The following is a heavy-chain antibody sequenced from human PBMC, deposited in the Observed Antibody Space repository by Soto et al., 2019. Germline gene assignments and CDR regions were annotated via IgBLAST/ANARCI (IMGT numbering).Heavy chain of an antibody. J-gene: IGHJ5*02. D-gene: IGHD6-6*01. CDR2: IIPIFGTA. CDR1: GGTFSSYA. CDR3: ARDSEYSTAVTPPLKSGWFDP. Sequence: GASVKVSCKASGGTFSSYAISWVRQAPGQGLEWMGGIIPIFGTANYAQKFQGRVTITADESTSTAYMELSSLRSEDTAVYYCARDSEYSTAVTPPLKSGWFDPWGQGTLVTVSS. V-gene: IGHV1-69*13.